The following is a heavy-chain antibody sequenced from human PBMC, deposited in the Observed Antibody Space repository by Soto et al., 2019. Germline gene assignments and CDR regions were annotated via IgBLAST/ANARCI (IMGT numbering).Heavy chain of an antibody. V-gene: IGHV3-64*07. D-gene: IGHD3-10*01. Sequence: EAQLVESGGGLVQPGESLRLSCAASGFTFSSYAMHWVRQAPGKGLEHISGIRSKGDGTRYADSVKGRFIISRDNSKNTLYLQMGGLRDEDTAVYYCARGSLESGRYYHYGLDVWGQGTTVTVS. CDR3: ARGSLESGRYYHYGLDV. J-gene: IGHJ6*02. CDR2: IRSKGDGT. CDR1: GFTFSSYA.